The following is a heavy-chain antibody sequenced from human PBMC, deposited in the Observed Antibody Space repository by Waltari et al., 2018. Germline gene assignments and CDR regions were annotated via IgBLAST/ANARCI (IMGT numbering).Heavy chain of an antibody. D-gene: IGHD3-9*01. CDR3: ARATGLRYFDRVSSGY. CDR1: GYTFTGYY. CDR2: INPNSGGT. Sequence: QVQLVQSGAEVKKPGASVKVSCKASGYTFTGYYMHWVRQAPGQGLEWMGWINPNSGGTNYEQKFQGRVTMTRDTSISTAYMELSRLRSDDTAVYYCARATGLRYFDRVSSGYWGQGTLVTVSS. V-gene: IGHV1-2*02. J-gene: IGHJ4*02.